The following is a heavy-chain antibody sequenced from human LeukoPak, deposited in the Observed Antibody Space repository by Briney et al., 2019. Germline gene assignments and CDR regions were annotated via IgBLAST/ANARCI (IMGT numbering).Heavy chain of an antibody. CDR1: GFTFSGSA. CDR3: TRPAMVSLYYYYYMDV. Sequence: GGSLKLSCAASGFTFSGSAMHWVRQASGKGLEWVGRIRSKANSYATAYAASVKGRFTISRDDSKNTAYLQMNSLKTEDTAVYYCTRPAMVSLYYYYYMDVWGKGTTVTVSS. D-gene: IGHD5-18*01. J-gene: IGHJ6*03. CDR2: IRSKANSYAT. V-gene: IGHV3-73*01.